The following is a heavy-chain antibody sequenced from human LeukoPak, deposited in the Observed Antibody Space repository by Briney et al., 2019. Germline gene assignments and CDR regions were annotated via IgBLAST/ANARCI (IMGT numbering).Heavy chain of an antibody. J-gene: IGHJ6*03. CDR3: ARPSQRRFAILTCNHYYYYMDV. Sequence: GASVKVSCKASGYTFTSYGISWVRQAPGQGLEWMGGIIPIFGTANYAQKFQGRVTITADESTSTAYMELSSLRSEVTAVYYCARPSQRRFAILTCNHYYYYMDVWGKGTTVTISS. CDR1: GYTFTSYG. V-gene: IGHV1-69*13. D-gene: IGHD3-9*01. CDR2: IIPIFGTA.